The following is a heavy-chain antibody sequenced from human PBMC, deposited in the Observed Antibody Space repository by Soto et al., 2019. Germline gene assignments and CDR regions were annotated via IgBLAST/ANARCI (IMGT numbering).Heavy chain of an antibody. D-gene: IGHD2-15*01. V-gene: IGHV3-33*06. J-gene: IGHJ4*02. CDR2: IWNDGTKK. CDR1: GFTFSTYA. CDR3: AKDRRKVVVAAPFDY. Sequence: PGGSLRLSCAASGFTFSTYAMQWVRQAPGKGQKWVLLIWNDGTKKYYADSVKDRFTISRDDAKNTIYLEMISLRVEDTAVYYCAKDRRKVVVAAPFDYWGQGTLVTVSS.